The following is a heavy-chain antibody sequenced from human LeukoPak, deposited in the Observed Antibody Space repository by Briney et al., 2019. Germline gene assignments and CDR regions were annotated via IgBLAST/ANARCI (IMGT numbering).Heavy chain of an antibody. CDR1: GFTFSSYA. Sequence: GGSLRLSCAASGFTFSSYAMHWVRQAPGKGLEWVAVISYDGSNKYYADSVKGRFTISRDNSKNTLYLQMNSLRAEDTAVYYCAKFSDLMDIVVPGGYWGQGTLVTVSS. CDR2: ISYDGSNK. J-gene: IGHJ4*02. D-gene: IGHD2-2*03. CDR3: AKFSDLMDIVVPGGY. V-gene: IGHV3-30-3*02.